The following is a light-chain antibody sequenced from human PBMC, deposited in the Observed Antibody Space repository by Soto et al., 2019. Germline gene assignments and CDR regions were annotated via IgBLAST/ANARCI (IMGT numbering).Light chain of an antibody. CDR3: QQYDTYWT. Sequence: IQLTQSPSSLSASIGDRVTITCRASQDINSNWLAWYQQKPGKAPNLLIYKASSLKSGVPLRFSGSGSGTEFTLTISSLQPDDFATYYCQQYDTYWTFGQGTKVDIK. CDR2: KAS. CDR1: QDINSNW. J-gene: IGKJ1*01. V-gene: IGKV1-5*03.